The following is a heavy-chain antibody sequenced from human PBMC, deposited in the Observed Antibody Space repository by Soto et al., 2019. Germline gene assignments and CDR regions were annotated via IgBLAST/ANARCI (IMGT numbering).Heavy chain of an antibody. J-gene: IGHJ3*02. D-gene: IGHD5-12*01. V-gene: IGHV1-69*13. CDR2: IIPIFGTA. Sequence: ASVKVSCKASGGTFSSYAISWVRQAPGQGLEWMGGIIPIFGTANYAQKFQGRVTITADESTSTAYMELSSLRSEDTAVYYCARVLIKATTDYDAFDIWGQGTMVTVSS. CDR3: ARVLIKATTDYDAFDI. CDR1: GGTFSSYA.